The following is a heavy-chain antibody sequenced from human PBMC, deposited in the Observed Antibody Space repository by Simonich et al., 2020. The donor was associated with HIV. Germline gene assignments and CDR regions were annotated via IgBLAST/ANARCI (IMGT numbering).Heavy chain of an antibody. Sequence: QVQLQQWGAGLLKPSETLSLTCGVYGGSFSGYYWSWIRRPPGKGLEWIGEINHSGSTNYFPSLKSRVIISVDTSKNQFSLKLSSVTATDTAVYYCARYTGMAGFDYWGQGTLVTVSS. CDR1: GGSFSGYY. D-gene: IGHD5-18*01. V-gene: IGHV4-34*02. J-gene: IGHJ4*02. CDR3: ARYTGMAGFDY. CDR2: INHSGST.